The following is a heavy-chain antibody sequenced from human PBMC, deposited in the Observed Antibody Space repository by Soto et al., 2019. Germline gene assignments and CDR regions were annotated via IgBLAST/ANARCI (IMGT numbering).Heavy chain of an antibody. J-gene: IGHJ4*02. CDR3: GRESSSGRRDRIDN. CDR2: IRYDGTNT. Sequence: VGSLRLSCAASGFTFSNHGMHWVRQAPGKGLEWVTVIRYDGTNTFYADSVKGRFTISRDISENTVFLQMNSLRAEDTAVYYCGRESSSGRRDRIDNWGQGTLVTVSS. V-gene: IGHV3-33*01. D-gene: IGHD6-19*01. CDR1: GFTFSNHG.